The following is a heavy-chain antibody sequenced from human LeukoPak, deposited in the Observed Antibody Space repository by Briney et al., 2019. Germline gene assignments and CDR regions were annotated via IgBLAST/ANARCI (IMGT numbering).Heavy chain of an antibody. CDR2: ISGSAGTTI. CDR3: ARDEGYCSS. V-gene: IGHV3-48*03. D-gene: IGHD2-15*01. J-gene: IGHJ5*02. CDR1: GFTFSNYE. Sequence: GGSLRLSCVASGFTFSNYEMKWVRQAPGKGLAWVSYISGSAGTTIYYADSVKGRFTISRDNAKNSLYLQMNSRRAEDTAIYYCARDEGYCSSWGQGTLVTVSS.